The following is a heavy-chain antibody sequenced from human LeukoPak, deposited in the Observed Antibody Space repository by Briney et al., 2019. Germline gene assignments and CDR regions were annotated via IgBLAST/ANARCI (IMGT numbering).Heavy chain of an antibody. Sequence: KPSETLSFTCTVSGGSISSSSYYWGWIRQPPGKGLEWIGSIYYSGSTYYNPSLKSRVTISVDTSKNQFSLKLSSVTAADTAVYYCASPASVLGDYWGQGTLVTVSS. V-gene: IGHV4-39*07. CDR3: ASPASVLGDY. CDR1: GGSISSSSYY. J-gene: IGHJ4*02. D-gene: IGHD2-8*02. CDR2: IYYSGST.